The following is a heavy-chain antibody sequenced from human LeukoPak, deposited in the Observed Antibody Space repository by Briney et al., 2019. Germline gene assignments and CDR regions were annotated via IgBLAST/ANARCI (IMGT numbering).Heavy chain of an antibody. J-gene: IGHJ4*02. CDR1: GFIFNNYE. CDR3: AKAVVRGVPYY. CDR2: ISGSGGST. Sequence: PGGSLRLSCTASGFIFNNYEMSWVRQAPGKGLEWVSAISGSGGSTYYADSVKGRFTISRDNSKNTLYLQMNSLRAEDTAVYYCAKAVVRGVPYYWGQGTLVTVSS. D-gene: IGHD3-10*01. V-gene: IGHV3-23*01.